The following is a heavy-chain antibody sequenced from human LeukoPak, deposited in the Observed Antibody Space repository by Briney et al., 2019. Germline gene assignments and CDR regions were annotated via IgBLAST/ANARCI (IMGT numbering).Heavy chain of an antibody. J-gene: IGHJ6*03. CDR3: AKALLPRDNFYYMDV. V-gene: IGHV3-23*01. Sequence: GGSLRLSCAASGFSYSRYGMRWVRQAPGKGLEWVSSISISGDITYYADSVKGRSTISRDNSKKTLYLQMSSLRVEDTAIYYCAKALLPRDNFYYMDVWGKGITVTISS. CDR2: ISISGDIT. CDR1: GFSYSRYG.